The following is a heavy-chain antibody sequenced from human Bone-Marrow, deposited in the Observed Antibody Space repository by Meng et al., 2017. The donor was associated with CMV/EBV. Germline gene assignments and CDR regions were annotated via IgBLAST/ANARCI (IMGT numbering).Heavy chain of an antibody. CDR2: IYYSGST. V-gene: IGHV4-30-4*08. Sequence: QLQLQELGPGPVKPSQTLFLTCTVSGGSIRSGDYYWSWIRQPPGKGLEWIGYIYYSGSTYYNPSLKSRVTISVDTSKNQFSLKLSSVTAADTAVYYCARVSGLELGEVWFDPWGQGTLVTVSS. CDR3: ARVSGLELGEVWFDP. D-gene: IGHD1-7*01. J-gene: IGHJ5*02. CDR1: GGSIRSGDYY.